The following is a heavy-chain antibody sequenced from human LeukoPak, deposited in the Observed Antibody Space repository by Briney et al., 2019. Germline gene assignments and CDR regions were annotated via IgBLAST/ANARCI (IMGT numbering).Heavy chain of an antibody. J-gene: IGHJ4*02. V-gene: IGHV1-69*04. CDR1: GYTFTSYG. CDR3: ARAAYYYGSGSYYHFDY. D-gene: IGHD3-10*01. Sequence: GASVKVSCKASGYTFTSYGISWVRQAPGQGLEWMGRIIPILGIANYAQKFQGRVTITADKSTSTAYMELSSLRSEDTAVYYCARAAYYYGSGSYYHFDYWGQGTLVTVSS. CDR2: IIPILGIA.